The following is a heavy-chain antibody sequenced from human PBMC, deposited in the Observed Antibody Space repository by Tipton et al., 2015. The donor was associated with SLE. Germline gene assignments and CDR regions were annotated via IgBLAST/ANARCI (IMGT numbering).Heavy chain of an antibody. D-gene: IGHD6-13*01. CDR2: INQSTGT. Sequence: TLSLTCAVYGGSFSTYYWTWVRQPPGKGLEWIGEINQSTGTNYNPALKSRVTISMDTSKIQFSLKLSSVTATDTAVYYCARSKDGAADYWGRGTLVTVSS. J-gene: IGHJ4*02. V-gene: IGHV4-34*01. CDR3: ARSKDGAADY. CDR1: GGSFSTYY.